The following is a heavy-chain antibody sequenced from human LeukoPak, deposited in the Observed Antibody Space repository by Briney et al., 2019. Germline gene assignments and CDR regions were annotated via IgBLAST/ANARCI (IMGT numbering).Heavy chain of an antibody. V-gene: IGHV1-2*02. Sequence: EASVKVSFKASGYTFTGYYMHWVRQAPGQGLEWMGWINPNSGGTNYAQKFQGRVTMTRDTSISTAYMELSRLRSDDTAVYYCARDLRRVGTMVRGVIHWGQGTLVTVSS. CDR3: ARDLRRVGTMVRGVIH. J-gene: IGHJ4*02. D-gene: IGHD3-10*01. CDR2: INPNSGGT. CDR1: GYTFTGYY.